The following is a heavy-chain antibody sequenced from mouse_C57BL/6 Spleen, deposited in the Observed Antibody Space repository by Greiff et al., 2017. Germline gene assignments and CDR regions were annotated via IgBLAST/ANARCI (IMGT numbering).Heavy chain of an antibody. CDR2: IYPGSGST. V-gene: IGHV1-55*01. CDR3: ARNLGKEPYAMDY. CDR1: GYTFTSYW. J-gene: IGHJ4*01. D-gene: IGHD4-1*01. Sequence: QVQLQQPGAELVKPGASVKMSCKASGYTFTSYWITWVKQRPGQGLEWIGDIYPGSGSTNYNEKFKSKATLTVDTSSSTAYMQLSSLTSEDSAVYYCARNLGKEPYAMDYGGQGTSVTVSS.